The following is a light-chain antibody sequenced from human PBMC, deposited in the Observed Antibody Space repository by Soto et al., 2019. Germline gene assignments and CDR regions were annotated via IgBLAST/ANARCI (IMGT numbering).Light chain of an antibody. CDR3: QQSSNWPLT. V-gene: IGKV3-11*01. CDR2: DAS. J-gene: IGKJ4*01. CDR1: QSVSSC. Sequence: IVLTKSPATLSLSPGERATLSCRASQSVSSCLAWYQQKPGQAPRLLIYDASNRATGIPARFSGSGSGTDFARTISSLEPEDFAVYYCQQSSNWPLTFGGGTKVEIK.